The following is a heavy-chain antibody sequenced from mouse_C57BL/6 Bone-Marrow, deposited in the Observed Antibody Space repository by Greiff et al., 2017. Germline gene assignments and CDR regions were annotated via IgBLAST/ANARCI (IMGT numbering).Heavy chain of an antibody. D-gene: IGHD1-1*01. CDR3: ARHGNYVPYYAMDY. CDR2: ISSGGSYT. Sequence: EVQGMESGGDLVKPGGSLKLSCAASGFTFSSYGMSWVRQTPDKRLEWVATISSGGSYTYYPDSVKGRFTISRDNAKNTLYLQMSSLKSEDTAMYYCARHGNYVPYYAMDYWGQGTSVTVSS. CDR1: GFTFSSYG. V-gene: IGHV5-6*01. J-gene: IGHJ4*01.